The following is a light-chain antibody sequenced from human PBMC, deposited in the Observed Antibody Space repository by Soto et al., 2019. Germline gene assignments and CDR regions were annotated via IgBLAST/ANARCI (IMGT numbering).Light chain of an antibody. CDR2: GAS. CDR3: QRYGGSPPFT. V-gene: IGKV3-20*01. CDR1: QRVSNSY. Sequence: EIVLTQSPGTLSLSPGETATLSCRASQRVSNSYLAWYQKKPGQAPRLLIYGASSRAAGIPDRFSGSGSGTDFPITISRLEPEDFAVYFCQRYGGSPPFTFGQGTKVEI. J-gene: IGKJ2*01.